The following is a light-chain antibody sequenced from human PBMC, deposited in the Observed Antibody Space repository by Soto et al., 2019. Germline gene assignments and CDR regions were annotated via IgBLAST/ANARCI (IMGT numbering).Light chain of an antibody. CDR3: CSYAGSSTWV. CDR2: EGS. Sequence: QSALTQPASVSGSPGQSITLSCTGTSSDVGIYNLVSWYQQHPGKAPKLMIYEGSKRPSGVSNRFSGSKSGNTAALTISGLQAEDEADYYCCSYAGSSTWVFGGGTKLTV. V-gene: IGLV2-23*01. CDR1: SSDVGIYNL. J-gene: IGLJ3*02.